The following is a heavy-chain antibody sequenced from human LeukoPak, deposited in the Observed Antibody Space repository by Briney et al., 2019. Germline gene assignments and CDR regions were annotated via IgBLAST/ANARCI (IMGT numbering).Heavy chain of an antibody. V-gene: IGHV4-4*07. J-gene: IGHJ3*02. CDR1: GCSLSSYY. D-gene: IGHD1-1*01. Sequence: SETLSLTCTVSGCSLSSYYWSWIRQPAGKGLEGIGRIYTSGSTNYNPSLKSRVTISVDTSKNQFSLKLSSVTAADTAVYYCARDVRLKYDAFDIWGQGTMVTASS. CDR2: IYTSGST. CDR3: ARDVRLKYDAFDI.